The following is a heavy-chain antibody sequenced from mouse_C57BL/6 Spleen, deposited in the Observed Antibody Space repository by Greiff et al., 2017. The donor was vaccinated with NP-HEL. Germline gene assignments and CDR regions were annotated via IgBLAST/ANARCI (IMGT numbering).Heavy chain of an antibody. CDR2: IDPSDSYT. V-gene: IGHV1-69*01. J-gene: IGHJ4*01. CDR3: ARFCGNYEGYAMDY. Sequence: QVQLQQPGAELVMPGASVKLSCKASGYTFTSYWMHWVKQRPGQGLEWIGEIDPSDSYTNYNQKFKGKSTLTVDKSSSTAYMQRSSLTSEDAAVYYCARFCGNYEGYAMDYWGQGTSVTVSS. D-gene: IGHD2-1*01. CDR1: GYTFTSYW.